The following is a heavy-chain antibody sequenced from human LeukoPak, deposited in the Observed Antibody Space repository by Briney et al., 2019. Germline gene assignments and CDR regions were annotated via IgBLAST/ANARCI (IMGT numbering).Heavy chain of an antibody. D-gene: IGHD6-13*01. Sequence: GASVTVSCKGSGYTFTSYDINGVRQATGQGLEWMGWMNPNRGNTGYAQKFQGRVTMTRNTSISTAYMELSSLRSEDTAVYYCARGRKEYSSSWKYYYYYMDVWGKGTTVTVSS. CDR1: GYTFTSYD. CDR3: ARGRKEYSSSWKYYYYYMDV. V-gene: IGHV1-8*01. CDR2: MNPNRGNT. J-gene: IGHJ6*03.